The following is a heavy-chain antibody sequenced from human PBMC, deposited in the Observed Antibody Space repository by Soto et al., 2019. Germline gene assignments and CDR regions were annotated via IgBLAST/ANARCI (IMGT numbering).Heavy chain of an antibody. Sequence: EVQLVESGGGLVKPGGSLRLSCAASGFTFSSYSMHWVRQAPGKGLEWVSSISSSSSYIDYADSVKGRFTISRDNAKNSLYLQMNSLRAEDTAVYYCARAGGDCSGGSCYCYPLGQGTLVTVSS. V-gene: IGHV3-21*01. CDR1: GFTFSSYS. D-gene: IGHD2-15*01. CDR2: ISSSSSYI. J-gene: IGHJ5*02. CDR3: ARAGGDCSGGSCYCYP.